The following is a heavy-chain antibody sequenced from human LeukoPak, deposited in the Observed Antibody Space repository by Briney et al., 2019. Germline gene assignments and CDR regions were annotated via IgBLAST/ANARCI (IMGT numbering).Heavy chain of an antibody. CDR2: ISYDGSNK. V-gene: IGHV3-30*03. CDR1: GFSFSTQR. Sequence: GGSLRLSCAASGFSFSTQRMHWVRQAPGKGLEWVAVISYDGSNKYYADSVKGRFTISRDNSKNTLYLQMNSLRAEDTAVYYCARDHAYSGSYRPYGMDVWGQGTTVTVSS. J-gene: IGHJ6*02. CDR3: ARDHAYSGSYRPYGMDV. D-gene: IGHD1-26*01.